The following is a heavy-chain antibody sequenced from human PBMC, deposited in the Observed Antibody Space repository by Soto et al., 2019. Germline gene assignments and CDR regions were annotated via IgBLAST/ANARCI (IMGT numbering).Heavy chain of an antibody. J-gene: IGHJ5*02. CDR2: ISDSGGST. CDR1: GFTFSDYA. V-gene: IGHV3-23*01. D-gene: IGHD3-10*01. Sequence: EVQLLESGGGLVQPGGSLRLSCAASGFTFSDYAMGWVRQAPGKGLEWVSSISDSGGSTYYADSVKGRFTISRDNSKNTLYLQMNSLRAEDTAVYYCAKDYGSGSYGPWGQVTPVTVSS. CDR3: AKDYGSGSYGP.